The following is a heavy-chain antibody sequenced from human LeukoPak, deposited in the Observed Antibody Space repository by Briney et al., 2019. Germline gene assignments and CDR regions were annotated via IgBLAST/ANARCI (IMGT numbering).Heavy chain of an antibody. D-gene: IGHD3-16*01. CDR3: VPTSEAYTSAWHF. V-gene: IGHV1-2*02. CDR2: INPDSGFT. J-gene: IGHJ4*02. Sequence: ASVKVSCKASGYTFIDDYMHWVRQAPGQGLEWMGWINPDSGFTNYAQKFQGRVIMTRDTSISTAYMEVRRLRYDDTAMYYSVPTSEAYTSAWHFWGQGTLVTVSS. CDR1: GYTFIDDY.